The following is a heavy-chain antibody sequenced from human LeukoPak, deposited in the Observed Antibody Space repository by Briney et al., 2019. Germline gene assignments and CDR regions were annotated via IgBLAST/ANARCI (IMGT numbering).Heavy chain of an antibody. D-gene: IGHD4-4*01. CDR2: IYYSGST. V-gene: IGHV4-31*01. Sequence: PSQTLSLTCTVSGGSISSGGYCWSWLRQHPGKGLEWIGYIYYSGSTYYNPSLKSLVTISVDTSKNQFSLKLSSVTAADTAVYYCARENYSTKYYYYGMDVWGQGTTVTVSS. CDR3: ARENYSTKYYYYGMDV. J-gene: IGHJ6*02. CDR1: GGSISSGGYC.